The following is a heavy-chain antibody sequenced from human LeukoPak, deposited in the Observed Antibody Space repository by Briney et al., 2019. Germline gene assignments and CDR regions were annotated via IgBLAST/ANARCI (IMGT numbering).Heavy chain of an antibody. CDR1: GGSISSYY. CDR3: ARGGSPRSFDI. V-gene: IGHV4-39*01. Sequence: KPSETLSLTCTVSGGSISSYYWSWIRQPPGKGLEWIGSIYYSGSTYYNPSLKSRVTISVDTSKNQFSLKLSSVTAADTAVYYCARGGSPRSFDIWGQGTMVTVSS. CDR2: IYYSGST. D-gene: IGHD1-26*01. J-gene: IGHJ3*02.